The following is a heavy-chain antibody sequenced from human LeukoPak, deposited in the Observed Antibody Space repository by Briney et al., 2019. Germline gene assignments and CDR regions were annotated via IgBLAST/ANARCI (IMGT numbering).Heavy chain of an antibody. J-gene: IGHJ4*02. V-gene: IGHV3-23*01. Sequence: GGSLRLSCAASGFTLRGYAMTWVRQAPGKGLEWISAIDISGDTTSYADSVKGRFTIFRDNSKNTLYLQMSSLRAEDTAVYYCAREIRPNDYWGQGTLVTVSS. CDR3: AREIRPNDY. CDR1: GFTLRGYA. CDR2: IDISGDTT. D-gene: IGHD3-3*02.